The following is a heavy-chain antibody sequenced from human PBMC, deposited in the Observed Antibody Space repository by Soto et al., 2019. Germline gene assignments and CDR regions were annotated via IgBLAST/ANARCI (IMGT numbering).Heavy chain of an antibody. CDR3: ARDRIAGSRYYYGMDV. CDR1: GGTFSSYA. CDR2: MIPIFGTE. Sequence: QVQLVQSGAEVKKPGSSVRVSCKASGGTFSSYAISWVRQAPGQGLEWMGGMIPIFGTENYAQKFQGRVTITAHESTSTAYRELSSLRSEDTAVYYCARDRIAGSRYYYGMDVWGQGTTVTVSS. J-gene: IGHJ6*02. V-gene: IGHV1-69*01. D-gene: IGHD6-13*01.